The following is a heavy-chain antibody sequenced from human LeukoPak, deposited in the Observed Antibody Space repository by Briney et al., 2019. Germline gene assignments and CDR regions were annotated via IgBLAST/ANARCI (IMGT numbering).Heavy chain of an antibody. D-gene: IGHD3-10*01. CDR1: GFTFTRYW. J-gene: IGHJ5*02. Sequence: GGSLRLSCAASGFTFTRYWMHWVRQAPGKGLVWVSRINSDGSSTNYADSVKGRFTISRDNSKNTLYLQMNSLRAEDTAVYYCARDPSTYYYGSGADLGIDPWGQGTLVTVSS. CDR2: INSDGSST. CDR3: ARDPSTYYYGSGADLGIDP. V-gene: IGHV3-74*01.